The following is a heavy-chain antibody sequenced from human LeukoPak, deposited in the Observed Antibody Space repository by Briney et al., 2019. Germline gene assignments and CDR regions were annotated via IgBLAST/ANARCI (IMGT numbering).Heavy chain of an antibody. D-gene: IGHD3-3*01. CDR1: GGSISSGDYY. CDR3: ARVPTREYFCDY. Sequence: TLSLTCTVSGGSISSGDYYWSWIRQPPGKGLEWIGYIYYSGSTYYNPSLKSRVTISVDTSKNQFSLKLSSVTAADTAVYYCARVPTREYFCDYWGQGTLVTVSS. J-gene: IGHJ4*02. CDR2: IYYSGST. V-gene: IGHV4-30-4*01.